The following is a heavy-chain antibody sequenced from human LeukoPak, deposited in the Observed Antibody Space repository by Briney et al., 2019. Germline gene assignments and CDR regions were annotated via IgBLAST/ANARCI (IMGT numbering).Heavy chain of an antibody. V-gene: IGHV3-23*01. CDR3: AKSEVRYSSSWYDY. J-gene: IGHJ4*02. Sequence: GGSLRLSCAASGFTFSSYAMSWVRQAPGKGLEWVSAISGSGGSTYYADSVKGRFTISRDNSKNTLYLQMNCLRAEDTAVYYCAKSEVRYSSSWYDYWGQGTLVTVSS. CDR1: GFTFSSYA. CDR2: ISGSGGST. D-gene: IGHD6-13*01.